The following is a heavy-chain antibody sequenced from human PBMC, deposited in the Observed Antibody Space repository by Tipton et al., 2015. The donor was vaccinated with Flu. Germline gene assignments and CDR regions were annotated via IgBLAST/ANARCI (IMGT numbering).Heavy chain of an antibody. CDR1: GFTFSNAW. V-gene: IGHV3-15*01. D-gene: IGHD2-2*01. Sequence: SLRLSCAASGFTFSNAWMSWVRQAPGKGLEWVGRIKSKTDGGTTDYAAPVKGRFTISRDDSKNTLYLQMNSLKTEDTAVYYCTTGHCSSTSCYLPYWGQGTLVTVSS. CDR2: IKSKTDGGTT. CDR3: TTGHCSSTSCYLPY. J-gene: IGHJ4*02.